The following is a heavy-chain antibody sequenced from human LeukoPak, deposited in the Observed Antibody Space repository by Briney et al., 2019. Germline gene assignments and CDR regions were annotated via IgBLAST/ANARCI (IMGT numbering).Heavy chain of an antibody. J-gene: IGHJ5*02. CDR1: GGSISSSTYY. D-gene: IGHD6-19*01. V-gene: IGHV4-39*01. CDR2: ISDSGAT. Sequence: SETLSLTCTVSGGSISSSTYYWGWIRQAPGQGLEWIGFISDSGATYYNPSLKSRITISVDTSKNQFSLKLSSVTAADTAVYYCAGNEYTSGWSYNWFDPWGQGTLVTVSS. CDR3: AGNEYTSGWSYNWFDP.